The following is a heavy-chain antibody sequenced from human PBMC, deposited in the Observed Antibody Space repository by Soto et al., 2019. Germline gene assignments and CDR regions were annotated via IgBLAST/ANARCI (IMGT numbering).Heavy chain of an antibody. J-gene: IGHJ6*03. CDR3: ARGPSAPTYYYYYYMDV. Sequence: GASVKVSCKASGYTFTSYDINWVRQATGQGLEWMGWMNPNSGNTGYAQKFQGRVTMTRNTSISTAYMELSSLRSEDTAVYYCARGPSAPTYYYYYYMDVWGKGTTVTVSS. CDR1: GYTFTSYD. V-gene: IGHV1-8*01. CDR2: MNPNSGNT.